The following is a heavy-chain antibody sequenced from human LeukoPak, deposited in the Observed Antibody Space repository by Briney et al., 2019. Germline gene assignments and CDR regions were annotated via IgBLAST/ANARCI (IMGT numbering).Heavy chain of an antibody. Sequence: LRLSWAADGCTLNECYMSWIRQASGKGLEWLSYTNIGGTNTHYADSVKGRFTVSRDNAKKSLYLEMNNLRAEDTAVYYCATDGAGFDTWGQGVLVTVSS. V-gene: IGHV3-11*01. J-gene: IGHJ5*02. CDR2: TNIGGTNT. CDR1: GCTLNECY. CDR3: ATDGAGFDT.